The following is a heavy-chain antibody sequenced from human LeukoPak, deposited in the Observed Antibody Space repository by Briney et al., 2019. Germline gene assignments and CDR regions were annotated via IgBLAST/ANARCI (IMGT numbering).Heavy chain of an antibody. Sequence: SSETLSLTCAVYGGSLSGYYWSWIRQPPGKGLEWIGKIYHSGSTNYNPSLKSRVTISVDTSKNQLSLKLSSVTAADTAVYYCARQWLVSPLFDYWGQGTLVTVSS. CDR3: ARQWLVSPLFDY. V-gene: IGHV4-34*01. CDR1: GGSLSGYY. J-gene: IGHJ4*02. D-gene: IGHD6-19*01. CDR2: IYHSGST.